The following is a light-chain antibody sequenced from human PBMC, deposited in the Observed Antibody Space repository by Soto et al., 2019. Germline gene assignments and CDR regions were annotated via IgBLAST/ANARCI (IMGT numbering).Light chain of an antibody. V-gene: IGLV1-40*01. CDR3: NSYTSTSNIVA. J-gene: IGLJ2*01. Sequence: QSVLTQPPSVSGAPGQRVTISCTGSSSNIGAGFDVHWYHQIAGTAPKLLIYGNSNRPSGVPDRFSGSKSGTSASLAISGLQAEDEADYYCNSYTSTSNIVAFGGGTKLTVL. CDR2: GNS. CDR1: SSNIGAGFD.